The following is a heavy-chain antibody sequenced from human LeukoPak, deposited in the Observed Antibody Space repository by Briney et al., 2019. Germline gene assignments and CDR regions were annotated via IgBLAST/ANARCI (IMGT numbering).Heavy chain of an antibody. J-gene: IGHJ6*03. CDR2: IYYSETT. CDR1: GGSIGTTNYY. D-gene: IGHD3-9*01. V-gene: IGHV4-39*01. Sequence: SETLSLTCTVSGGSIGTTNYYWGWLRQHPGKGLEWIGSIYYSETTYDNPSLESRVTISIETSKNQFSLKLSSVAAADTAVYYCARQRAEYFYYYVDVWAKGPRSPSP. CDR3: ARQRAEYFYYYVDV.